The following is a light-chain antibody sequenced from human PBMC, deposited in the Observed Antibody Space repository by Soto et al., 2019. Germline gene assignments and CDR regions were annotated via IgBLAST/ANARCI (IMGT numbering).Light chain of an antibody. Sequence: ELVWTQSPGILSLSPGERGTLSCMASQSLSSSQLAWYQQKVGRRPRLLIHDASSRATGIPARFSGSGSGTDFTLTISSLEPEDFEVYYCPQRSNWPTVGQGTQVDIK. J-gene: IGKJ1*01. CDR1: QSLSSSQ. V-gene: IGKV3D-20*02. CDR3: PQRSNWPT. CDR2: DAS.